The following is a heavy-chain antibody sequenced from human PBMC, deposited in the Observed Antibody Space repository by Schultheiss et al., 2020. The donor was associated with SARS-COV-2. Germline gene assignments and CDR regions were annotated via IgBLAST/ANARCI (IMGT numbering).Heavy chain of an antibody. CDR2: ISAYNGNT. V-gene: IGHV1-18*01. Sequence: ASVKVSCKASGGTFSSYAISWVRQAPGQGLEWMGWISAYNGNTNYAQKLQGRVTMTTDTSTSTAYMELRSLRSDDTAVYYCARTGRSIRGYSYGFDYCGQGALGTVAS. CDR1: GGTFSSYA. J-gene: IGHJ4*02. CDR3: ARTGRSIRGYSYGFDY. D-gene: IGHD5-18*01.